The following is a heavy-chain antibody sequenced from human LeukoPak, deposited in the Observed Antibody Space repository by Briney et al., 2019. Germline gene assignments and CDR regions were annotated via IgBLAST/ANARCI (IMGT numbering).Heavy chain of an antibody. Sequence: ASVKVSCKASGYTFSSYGISWVRQAPGQGLEWMGWISGYNGKTNYAQKLQGRVTMTTDTSTSTAYMELRSLRSDDTAVYYCAREYGRYCSGGSCYSGYFDYWGQGTLVTVSS. V-gene: IGHV1-18*01. D-gene: IGHD2-15*01. CDR1: GYTFSSYG. CDR3: AREYGRYCSGGSCYSGYFDY. J-gene: IGHJ4*02. CDR2: ISGYNGKT.